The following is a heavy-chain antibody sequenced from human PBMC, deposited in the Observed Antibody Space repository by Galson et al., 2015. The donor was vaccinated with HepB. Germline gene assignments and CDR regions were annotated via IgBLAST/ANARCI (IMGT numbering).Heavy chain of an antibody. CDR3: ARVSILRYFDWLDYYYYMDV. J-gene: IGHJ6*03. CDR1: GYTFTSYD. CDR2: MNPNSGNT. Sequence: SVKVSCKASGYTFTSYDINWVRQATGQGLEWMGWMNPNSGNTGYAQKFQGRVTMTRNTSISTAYMALSSLRSEDTAVYYCARVSILRYFDWLDYYYYMDVWGKGTTVTVSS. D-gene: IGHD3-9*01. V-gene: IGHV1-8*01.